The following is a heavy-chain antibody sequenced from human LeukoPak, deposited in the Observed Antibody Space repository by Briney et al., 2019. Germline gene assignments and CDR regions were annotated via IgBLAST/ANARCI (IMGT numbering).Heavy chain of an antibody. CDR1: GGSFSGYY. CDR2: INHSGST. V-gene: IGHV4-34*01. Sequence: SETLSLTCAVYGGSFSGYYWSWIRQPPGKGLEWIGEINHSGSTNYNPSLKSRVTISVDTSKNQFSLKLSSVTAADTAVYYCARARVARALSHAFDIWGQGTMVTVSS. J-gene: IGHJ3*02. CDR3: ARARVARALSHAFDI.